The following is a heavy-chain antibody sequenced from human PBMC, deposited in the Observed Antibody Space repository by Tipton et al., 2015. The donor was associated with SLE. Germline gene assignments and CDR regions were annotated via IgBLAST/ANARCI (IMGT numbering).Heavy chain of an antibody. V-gene: IGHV3-7*01. Sequence: GSLRLSCGASGFTFSSYWMNWVRQAPGKGLEWVANIKQDGSEKYYVDSVKGRFTISRDNAKNSLYLQMNSLRAEDTAVYYCARAATWGQGTLVTVSS. J-gene: IGHJ5*02. CDR1: GFTFSSYW. CDR3: ARAAT. D-gene: IGHD6-25*01. CDR2: IKQDGSEK.